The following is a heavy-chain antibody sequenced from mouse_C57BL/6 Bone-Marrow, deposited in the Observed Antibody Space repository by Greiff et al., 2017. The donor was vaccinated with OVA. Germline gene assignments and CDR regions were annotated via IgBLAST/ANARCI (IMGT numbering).Heavy chain of an antibody. CDR2: LYPGSGST. Sequence: QVQLKQPGAELVKPGASVKMSCKASGYTFTSYWITWVKQRPGQGLEWIGDLYPGSGSTNYNEKFKSKATLTVDTSSTTAYMQRSSLTSEDSAVYYCVRTYWYFNVWGTGTTVTVSS. J-gene: IGHJ1*03. CDR3: VRTYWYFNV. V-gene: IGHV1-55*01. CDR1: GYTFTSYW.